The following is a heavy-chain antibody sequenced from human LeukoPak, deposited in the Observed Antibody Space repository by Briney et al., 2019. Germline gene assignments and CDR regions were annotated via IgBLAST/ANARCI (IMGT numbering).Heavy chain of an antibody. CDR2: INHSGST. CDR3: ARGLYYYGSGSYYY. J-gene: IGHJ4*02. CDR1: GGSLSGYY. V-gene: IGHV4-34*01. D-gene: IGHD3-10*01. Sequence: SETLSLTCAVYGGSLSGYYWSWIRQPPGKGLEWIGEINHSGSTNYNPSLKSRVTISVDTSKNQFSLKLSSVTAADTAVYYCARGLYYYGSGSYYYWGQGTLVTVSS.